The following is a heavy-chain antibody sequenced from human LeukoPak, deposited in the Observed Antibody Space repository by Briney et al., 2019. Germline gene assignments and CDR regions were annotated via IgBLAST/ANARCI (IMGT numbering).Heavy chain of an antibody. D-gene: IGHD4-17*01. CDR1: GGSISSSSYY. CDR2: IYYSGST. V-gene: IGHV4-39*01. J-gene: IGHJ4*02. CDR3: ARVGGMVTTLYYFDY. Sequence: SETLSLTCTVSGGSISSSSYYWGWIRQPPGKGLEWIGSIYYSGSTYYNPSLKSRVTISVDTSKNQFSLKLSSVTAADTAVYYCARVGGMVTTLYYFDYWGQGTLVTVSS.